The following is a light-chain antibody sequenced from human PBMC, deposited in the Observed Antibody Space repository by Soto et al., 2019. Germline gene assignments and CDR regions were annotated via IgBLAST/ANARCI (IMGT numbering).Light chain of an antibody. Sequence: DIQMTQSLSTLSASVGDRVTITCRASQSISSWLAWYQQKPGKAPNLLIYEASRLESAVPSRFSGSASGTEFTLTINSLQPDDFATYYCQQYSSYAETFGQGTKVEIK. CDR2: EAS. CDR1: QSISSW. V-gene: IGKV1-5*03. CDR3: QQYSSYAET. J-gene: IGKJ1*01.